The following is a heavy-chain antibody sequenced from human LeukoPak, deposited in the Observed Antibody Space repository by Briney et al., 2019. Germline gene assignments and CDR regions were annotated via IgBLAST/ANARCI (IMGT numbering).Heavy chain of an antibody. CDR3: ARDSTKYSSGWTLGQADAFDI. V-gene: IGHV3-21*01. Sequence: PGGSLRLSCAASGFTFSSYSMNWVRQAPGKGLEWVSSISSSSSYIYYADSVKGRFTISGDNAKNSLYLQMNSLGAEDTAVYYCARDSTKYSSGWTLGQADAFDIWGQGTMVTVSS. CDR2: ISSSSSYI. D-gene: IGHD6-19*01. CDR1: GFTFSSYS. J-gene: IGHJ3*02.